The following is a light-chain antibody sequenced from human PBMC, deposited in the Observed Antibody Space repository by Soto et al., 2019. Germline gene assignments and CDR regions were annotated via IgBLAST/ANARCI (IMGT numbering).Light chain of an antibody. CDR3: QQYYSTPRT. V-gene: IGKV4-1*01. Sequence: DIVMTQSPDSLAVSLGGSATINCKSSQIVLYSSNNKNYLAWYQQKPGQPPKLLIYWASTRESGVPDRFSGSGSGTDFTLTISSLQAEDVAVYYCQQYYSTPRTFGQGTKVDIK. CDR1: QIVLYSSNNKNY. CDR2: WAS. J-gene: IGKJ1*01.